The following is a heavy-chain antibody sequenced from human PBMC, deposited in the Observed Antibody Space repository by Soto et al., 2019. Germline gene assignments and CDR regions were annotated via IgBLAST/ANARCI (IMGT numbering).Heavy chain of an antibody. D-gene: IGHD2-2*01. Sequence: EASVKVSCKASGGTFSSYAISWVRQAPGQGLEWMGGIIPIFGTANYAQKFQGRVTITADKSTSTAYMELSSLRSEDTAVYYCARVPCSSTSCYRPYYYGMDVWGQGTTVTVYS. CDR3: ARVPCSSTSCYRPYYYGMDV. CDR1: GGTFSSYA. CDR2: IIPIFGTA. J-gene: IGHJ6*02. V-gene: IGHV1-69*06.